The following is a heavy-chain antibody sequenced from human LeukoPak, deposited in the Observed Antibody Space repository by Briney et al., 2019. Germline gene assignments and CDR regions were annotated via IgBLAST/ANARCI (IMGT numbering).Heavy chain of an antibody. Sequence: AETLSLTCTVSGGSITSYYWAWLRQPPGKGLEWIGYVYNSGYSKYNPSLKSRVSMSVGTSKNQFSLRLTSVTAADTAVYYCARHSITSDGARLFDYWGRGTLVTVSS. V-gene: IGHV4-59*08. CDR2: VYNSGYS. CDR3: ARHSITSDGARLFDY. D-gene: IGHD2-21*01. CDR1: GGSITSYY. J-gene: IGHJ4*02.